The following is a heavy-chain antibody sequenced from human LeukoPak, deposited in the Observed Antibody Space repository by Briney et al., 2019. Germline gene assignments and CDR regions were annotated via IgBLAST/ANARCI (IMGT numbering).Heavy chain of an antibody. Sequence: ASVKVSCKASGYTFTSYYMHWVRQAPGQGLEWMGIINPSGGSTSYAQKFQGRVTMTRDMSTSTVYMELSSLRSEDTAVYYCARGAPIVATIEDYYYYYMDVWGKGTTVTVSS. CDR3: ARGAPIVATIEDYYYYYMDV. CDR2: INPSGGST. V-gene: IGHV1-46*01. D-gene: IGHD5-12*01. CDR1: GYTFTSYY. J-gene: IGHJ6*03.